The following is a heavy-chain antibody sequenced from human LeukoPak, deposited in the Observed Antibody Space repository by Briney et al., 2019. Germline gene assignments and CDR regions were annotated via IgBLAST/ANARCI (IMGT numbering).Heavy chain of an antibody. V-gene: IGHV1-18*01. CDR3: AREMLWVVTASLDY. Sequence: VASVKVSCKASGYTFTSYDISWLRQAPGQGLEWMGWISAYNGHTYYIQKIRDRVTMTRDTSISTAYMELSRLRSDDTAVYYCAREMLWVVTASLDYWGQGTLVTVSS. CDR2: ISAYNGHT. D-gene: IGHD2-21*02. CDR1: GYTFTSYD. J-gene: IGHJ4*02.